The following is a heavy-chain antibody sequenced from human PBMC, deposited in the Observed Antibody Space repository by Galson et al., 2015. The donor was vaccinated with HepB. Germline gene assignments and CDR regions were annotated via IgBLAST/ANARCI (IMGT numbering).Heavy chain of an antibody. V-gene: IGHV2-70*11. Sequence: PALVKPTQTLTLTCTFSGFSLSTSGMCVSWIRQPPGKALEWLARIAWDDDKYYSTSSKTRLTISKDTSKNQGVLTITNMDPVDTATYYCARTPLVGATHFDYWGQGTLVTVSS. CDR3: ARTPLVGATHFDY. CDR2: IAWDDDK. J-gene: IGHJ4*02. D-gene: IGHD1-26*01. CDR1: GFSLSTSGMC.